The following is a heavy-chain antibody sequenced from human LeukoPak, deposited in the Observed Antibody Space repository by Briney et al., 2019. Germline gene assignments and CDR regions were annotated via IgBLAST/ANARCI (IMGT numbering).Heavy chain of an antibody. Sequence: SETLSLTCSVSGGSISSSGHYWGWIRQSPEKGLDWIGSIYSNGNTYYNPSVKSRVTISVDTSKKQFSLKLTSVTAAETAVYYCARSATVTTGYFDYWGQGALVTVSS. D-gene: IGHD4-17*01. CDR3: ARSATVTTGYFDY. CDR2: IYSNGNT. J-gene: IGHJ4*02. CDR1: GGSISSSGHY. V-gene: IGHV4-39*07.